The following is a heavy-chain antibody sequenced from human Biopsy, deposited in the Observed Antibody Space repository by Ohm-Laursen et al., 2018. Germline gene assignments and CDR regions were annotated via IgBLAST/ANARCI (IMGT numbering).Heavy chain of an antibody. V-gene: IGHV3-21*01. CDR2: INSDASYI. CDR3: ARDDGFYARTSGMDV. D-gene: IGHD2-8*01. Sequence: SPRLSCAASTFTFSSDSVNWVRQAPGKGLEWVSYINSDASYIYYGVSVRGRFTISRDNAKNSVYLQMNSLRVKDTAVYYCARDDGFYARTSGMDVWGQGTTVTVSS. J-gene: IGHJ6*02. CDR1: TFTFSSDS.